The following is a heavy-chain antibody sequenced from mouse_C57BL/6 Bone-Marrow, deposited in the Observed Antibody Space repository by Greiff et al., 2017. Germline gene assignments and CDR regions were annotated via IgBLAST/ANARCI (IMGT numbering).Heavy chain of an antibody. V-gene: IGHV1-15*01. CDR3: TRRAYYSKGDWFAY. D-gene: IGHD2-5*01. Sequence: QVKLQQSGAELVMPGASVTLSCKASGYTFTDYEMHWVTQTPVHGLEWIGAIAPETGGTAYNQKFKGKAILTAAKSSSTAYMELRRLTSEDSAFYYCTRRAYYSKGDWFAYWGQGTLVTVSA. CDR2: IAPETGGT. J-gene: IGHJ3*01. CDR1: GYTFTDYE.